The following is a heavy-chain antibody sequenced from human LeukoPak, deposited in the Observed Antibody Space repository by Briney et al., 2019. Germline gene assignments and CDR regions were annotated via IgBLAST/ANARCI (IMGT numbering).Heavy chain of an antibody. Sequence: ASVKVSCKASGYTFTSYDINWVRQATGQGLEWMGWINPNSGGTNYAQKFQGRVTMTRDTSISTAYMELSRLRSDDTAVYYCARELYDILTGYYSVPNYWGQGTLVTVSS. V-gene: IGHV1-2*02. CDR2: INPNSGGT. D-gene: IGHD3-9*01. J-gene: IGHJ4*02. CDR1: GYTFTSYD. CDR3: ARELYDILTGYYSVPNY.